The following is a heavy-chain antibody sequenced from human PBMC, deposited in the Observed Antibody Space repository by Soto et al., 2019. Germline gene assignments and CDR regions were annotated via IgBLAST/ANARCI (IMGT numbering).Heavy chain of an antibody. CDR3: ARRWGEGRVDY. J-gene: IGHJ4*02. CDR2: IYHSGNT. V-gene: IGHV4-4*02. CDR1: GGSISSSNW. Sequence: LETLCLTCAVSGGSISSSNWWSWVRQPPGKGLEWIGEIYHSGNTNYNPSLKSRVTMAVDKSRNQFSLKLSSVTAADTAVYYCARRWGEGRVDYWGQGTLVTVSS. D-gene: IGHD3-10*01.